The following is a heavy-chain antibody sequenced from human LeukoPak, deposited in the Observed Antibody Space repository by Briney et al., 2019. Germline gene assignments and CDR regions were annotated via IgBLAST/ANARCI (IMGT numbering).Heavy chain of an antibody. CDR2: IRGDGYT. V-gene: IGHV3-23*01. D-gene: IGHD1-1*01. Sequence: GGSLRLSCAASGFIFSTYAMSWVRQAPGKGLEWISTIRGDGYTYYADSVKGRFTVSRDNAKNTLSLQMDSLRADDTALYYCAKGPKTADPLEEYFQHWGQGSLVTVSS. CDR3: AKGPKTADPLEEYFQH. J-gene: IGHJ1*01. CDR1: GFIFSTYA.